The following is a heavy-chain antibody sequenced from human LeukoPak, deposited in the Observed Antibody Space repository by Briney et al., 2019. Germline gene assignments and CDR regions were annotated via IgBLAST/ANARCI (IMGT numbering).Heavy chain of an antibody. CDR3: ARDRQEYSYGANFDY. J-gene: IGHJ4*02. V-gene: IGHV1-2*02. Sequence: ASVKVSCKASGYTFTAYYIHWVRQAPGQGLEWMGWTNPNSGGTNYAQKFQGRVTMTRDTSISTAYMELSRLRSDDTAVYYCARDRQEYSYGANFDYWGQGTLVTVSS. CDR1: GYTFTAYY. CDR2: TNPNSGGT. D-gene: IGHD5-18*01.